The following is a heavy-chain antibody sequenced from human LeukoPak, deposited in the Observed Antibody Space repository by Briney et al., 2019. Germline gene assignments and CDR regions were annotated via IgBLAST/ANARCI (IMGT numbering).Heavy chain of an antibody. CDR2: INHIGST. D-gene: IGHD4-17*01. CDR3: ATRGLDYGDPGHGMDV. CDR1: GGSFSGYY. Sequence: SETLSLTCAVFGGSFSGYYSSWIRQRPGKGLGWVGEINHIGSTNYNPCPSSRVTLSVDTSKNQFSLKLSSVTAADTAVYYCATRGLDYGDPGHGMDVWGQGTTVPVSS. J-gene: IGHJ6*02. V-gene: IGHV4-34*01.